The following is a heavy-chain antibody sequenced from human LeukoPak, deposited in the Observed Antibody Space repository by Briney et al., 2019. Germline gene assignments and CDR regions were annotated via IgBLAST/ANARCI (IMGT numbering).Heavy chain of an antibody. CDR2: INHNGDNT. J-gene: IGHJ4*02. CDR1: GFTCSSYA. Sequence: GGSLRLSCGASGFTCSSYAMSWVRQAPGKGLEWVSTINHNGDNTYYADSVKGRFTISRDNFKNTLYLQMNSLRAEDTAVYYCAKALANWGQGTLVTVSS. V-gene: IGHV3-23*01. CDR3: AKALAN.